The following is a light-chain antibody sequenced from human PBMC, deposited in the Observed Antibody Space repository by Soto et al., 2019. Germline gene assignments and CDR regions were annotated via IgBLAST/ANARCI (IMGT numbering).Light chain of an antibody. CDR2: DAS. J-gene: IGKJ1*01. V-gene: IGKV1-39*01. CDR1: QSISSY. CDR3: QQIYSSPWT. Sequence: DIQMTQSPSSLSASVGDRVTITCRASQSISSYLNWYQQKPGKAPKILIYDASSLQSGVPSRFSGSGSGTHFTLTISSLQPEDFATYYCQQIYSSPWTFGQGTKVEIK.